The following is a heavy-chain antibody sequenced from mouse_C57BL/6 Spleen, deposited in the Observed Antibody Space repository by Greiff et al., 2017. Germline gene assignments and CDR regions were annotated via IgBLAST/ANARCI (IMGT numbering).Heavy chain of an antibody. D-gene: IGHD2-2*01. CDR3: ARWGYGYDDFCAY. CDR1: GYTFTSYW. Sequence: QVHVKQPGAELVMPGASVKLSCKASGYTFTSYWMHWVKQRPGQGLEWIGEIDPSDSYTNYNQKFKGKSTLTVDKSSSTAYMQLSSLTSEDSAVYYCARWGYGYDDFCAYWGQGTLVTVSA. J-gene: IGHJ3*01. V-gene: IGHV1-69*01. CDR2: IDPSDSYT.